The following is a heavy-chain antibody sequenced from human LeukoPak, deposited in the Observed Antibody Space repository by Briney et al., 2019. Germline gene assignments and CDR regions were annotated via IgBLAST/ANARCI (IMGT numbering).Heavy chain of an antibody. D-gene: IGHD2-2*01. CDR2: IRQDGSEK. J-gene: IGHJ5*02. CDR3: ARDFSAQVPVTIHDNWFDP. CDR1: GFTFRSYW. V-gene: IGHV3-7*01. Sequence: GGSLRLSCAASGFTFRSYWMSWLRQAPGKGPEWVANIRQDGSEKYYMDYVKGRFTISRDNAKKSLYLQMNSLRADDTAMYYCARDFSAQVPVTIHDNWFDPWGQGTLVIVSS.